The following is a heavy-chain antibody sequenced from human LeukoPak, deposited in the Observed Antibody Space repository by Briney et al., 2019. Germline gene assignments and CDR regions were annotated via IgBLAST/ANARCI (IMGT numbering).Heavy chain of an antibody. J-gene: IGHJ2*01. CDR3: AKDWTGTKPFDL. D-gene: IGHD3/OR15-3a*01. V-gene: IGHV3-23*01. CDR2: INTGGVST. CDR1: GFTFSSYG. Sequence: PGGSPRLSCAASGFTFSSYGMSWVRQAPGKGLEWVSAINTGGVSTYYADSVKGRFTISRDNSKNTLFLQMNSLRAEDTAVYYCAKDWTGTKPFDLWGRGTLVTVSS.